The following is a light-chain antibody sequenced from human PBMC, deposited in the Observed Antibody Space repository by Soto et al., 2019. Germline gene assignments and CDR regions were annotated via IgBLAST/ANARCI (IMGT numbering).Light chain of an antibody. Sequence: IVFTQSPGTLSLSPGERATLSCRASQSVSSSYLVWYQQRPGQPPRLLIYGTSTRAAGISDRFSGSGSGTDFTLTIYRLEPGDSAVYYCQQYGTSALTFGGGTK. CDR3: QQYGTSALT. CDR2: GTS. J-gene: IGKJ4*01. V-gene: IGKV3-20*01. CDR1: QSVSSSY.